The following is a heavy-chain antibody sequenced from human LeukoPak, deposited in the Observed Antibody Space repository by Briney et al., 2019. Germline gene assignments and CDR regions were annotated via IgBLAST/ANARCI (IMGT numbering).Heavy chain of an antibody. V-gene: IGHV3-9*01. Sequence: GGSLRLSCAASVFTFDDYSMHWVRQAPGKGLEWVSSISRNSGIIGYADSVKGLFTISRDNAKNSLYLQMNSLRAEGTAFYYCAKDIRQRRPRFDAFDIWGQGTMVTVSS. CDR2: ISRNSGII. CDR1: VFTFDDYS. CDR3: AKDIRQRRPRFDAFDI. D-gene: IGHD5-12*01. J-gene: IGHJ3*02.